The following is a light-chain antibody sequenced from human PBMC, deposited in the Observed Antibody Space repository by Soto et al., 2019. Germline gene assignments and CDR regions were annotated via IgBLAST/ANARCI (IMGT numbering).Light chain of an antibody. CDR3: SSKRGSTGV. J-gene: IGLJ1*01. V-gene: IGLV2-14*01. CDR2: DVS. Sequence: LTQPASVSGSPGQTITISCTGTSSDVGGYDYVSWHQQHPGKAPKLMIYDVSKRPSGVSNRFSGSKSGNTASLTISGLQAEDEADYYCSSKRGSTGVFGTGTKVTVL. CDR1: SSDVGGYDY.